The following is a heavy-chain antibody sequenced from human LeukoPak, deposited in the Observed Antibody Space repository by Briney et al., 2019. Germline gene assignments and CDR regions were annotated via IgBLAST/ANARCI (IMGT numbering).Heavy chain of an antibody. V-gene: IGHV3-30*09. Sequence: GGSLRLSCAAAGFTLGSHFMHWVRQAPGKGLEWVAAISNDENNKYYADSVKGRFAISRDNSKNTLDLQMNSLRVEDTAVYYCVGEVGPRDFGNWGQGRLFTVSS. J-gene: IGHJ4*02. CDR2: ISNDENNK. D-gene: IGHD1-26*01. CDR1: GFTLGSHF. CDR3: VGEVGPRDFGN.